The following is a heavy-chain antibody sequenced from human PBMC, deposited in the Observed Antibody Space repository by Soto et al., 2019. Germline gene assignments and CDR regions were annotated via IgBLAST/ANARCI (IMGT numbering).Heavy chain of an antibody. Sequence: GGSLRLSCAASGFSFNIFAMNWVRQAPGQGLEWVSSISSGSEYIFYGDSVQGRLTISRDNAKNSVYLQLNNLRAEDTAVYYCAKDGAAGSVLDVWGQGTTVTVSS. CDR1: GFSFNIFA. J-gene: IGHJ6*02. CDR2: ISSGSEYI. V-gene: IGHV3-21*01. CDR3: AKDGAAGSVLDV. D-gene: IGHD6-13*01.